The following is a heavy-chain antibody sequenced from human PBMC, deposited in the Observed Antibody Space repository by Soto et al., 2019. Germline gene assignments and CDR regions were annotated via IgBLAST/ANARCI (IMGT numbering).Heavy chain of an antibody. CDR3: ARGLGYGEDY. V-gene: IGHV1-2*02. CDR2: INPNSGGT. Sequence: QGLEWMGWINPNSGGTNYAQKFQGRVTMTRDTSISTAYMELSRLRSDDTAVYYCARGLGYGEDYWGQGTLVTVSS. D-gene: IGHD4-17*01. J-gene: IGHJ4*02.